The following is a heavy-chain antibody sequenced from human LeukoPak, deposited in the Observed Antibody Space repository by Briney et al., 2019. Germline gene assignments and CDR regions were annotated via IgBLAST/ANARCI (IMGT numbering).Heavy chain of an antibody. CDR2: IYYSGST. J-gene: IGHJ4*02. D-gene: IGHD2-2*01. CDR3: ARLRGYCSSTSCYSFDY. Sequence: SETLSLTCTVSGGSISSSSYYWGWIRQPPGKGLEWIGSIYYSGSTNYNPSLKSRVTISVDTSKNQFSLKLSSVTAADTAVYYCARLRGYCSSTSCYSFDYWGQGTLVTVSS. CDR1: GGSISSSSYY. V-gene: IGHV4-39*07.